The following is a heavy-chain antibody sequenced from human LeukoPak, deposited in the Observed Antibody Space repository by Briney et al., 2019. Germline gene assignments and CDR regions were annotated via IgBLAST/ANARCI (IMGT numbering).Heavy chain of an antibody. Sequence: GGSLRLSCAASGFTFSSYWMSWVRQAPGKWLEWVANIKQDGSEKYYVDSVKGRFTISRDNAKNSLYLQMNSLRAEDTAVYYCARYGDYGPPDAFDIWGQGTMVTVSS. CDR3: ARYGDYGPPDAFDI. V-gene: IGHV3-7*01. J-gene: IGHJ3*02. D-gene: IGHD4-17*01. CDR1: GFTFSSYW. CDR2: IKQDGSEK.